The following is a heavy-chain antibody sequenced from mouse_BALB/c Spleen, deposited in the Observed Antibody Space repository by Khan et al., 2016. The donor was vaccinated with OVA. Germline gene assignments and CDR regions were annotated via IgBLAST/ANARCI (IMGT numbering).Heavy chain of an antibody. D-gene: IGHD2-4*01. Sequence: EVQLKESGPGLVKPSQSLSLTCTVTGYSITSEFAWNWIRQFPGNKLEWMGYISYSGNTRYNPSLKSLISITRDTSRNPFFLQLNSLTTEDTATEYCARKDYYDYDPFPYWGQGTLVTVSA. V-gene: IGHV3-2*02. CDR1: GYSITSEFA. CDR3: ARKDYYDYDPFPY. J-gene: IGHJ3*01. CDR2: ISYSGNT.